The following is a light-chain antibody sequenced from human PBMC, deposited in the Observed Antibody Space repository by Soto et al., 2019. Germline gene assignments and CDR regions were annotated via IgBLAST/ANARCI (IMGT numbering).Light chain of an antibody. CDR2: EGS. J-gene: IGLJ2*01. CDR1: SSDVGRYYP. CDR3: CSYAGSRTLDVV. Sequence: QSALTQPASVSGSPGQSITISCTGGSSDVGRYYPVSWYQHHPGKAPKLMIYEGSRRPSGVSDRFSGSNSGNTASLTISGLQAEDEADYYCCSYAGSRTLDVVFGGGTKLTVL. V-gene: IGLV2-23*01.